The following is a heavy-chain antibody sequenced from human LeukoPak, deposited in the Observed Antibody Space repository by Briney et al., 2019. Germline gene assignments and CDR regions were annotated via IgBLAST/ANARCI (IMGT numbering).Heavy chain of an antibody. CDR1: GFTFGDYA. Sequence: GGSLRLSCPASGFTFGDYAMSWFRQAPGKGLEWVGFIRSNAYGGTTEYAASVKGRFTISRDDSKSIAYLQMNSLKTEDTAVYYCTRKAMVRGVHFDYWGQGTLVTVSS. J-gene: IGHJ4*02. CDR2: IRSNAYGGTT. D-gene: IGHD3-10*01. V-gene: IGHV3-49*03. CDR3: TRKAMVRGVHFDY.